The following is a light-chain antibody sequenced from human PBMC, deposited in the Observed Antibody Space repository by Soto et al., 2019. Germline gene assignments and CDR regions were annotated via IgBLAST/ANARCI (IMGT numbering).Light chain of an antibody. V-gene: IGLV2-8*01. CDR2: DVS. J-gene: IGLJ2*01. CDR1: SSDVGGYNF. CDR3: TSYAGTINFVL. Sequence: QSALTQPPSASGSPGQSVTISCTGTSSDVGGYNFVSWYQQHPGKAPKLMIHDVSKRPSGVPDRFSASKSGNTASLTVSGLQAEDEADYYCTSYAGTINFVLFGGGTKVTVL.